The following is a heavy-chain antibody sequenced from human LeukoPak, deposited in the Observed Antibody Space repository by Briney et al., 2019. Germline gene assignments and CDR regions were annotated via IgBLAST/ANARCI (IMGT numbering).Heavy chain of an antibody. Sequence: GASVKVSCKASGYTFTGYYMHWVRQAPGQGLEWMGWTNPNSGGTNYAQKFQGRVTMTRDTSISTAYMELSRLRSDDTAVYYCARGSGSGSYYNFGDRVTLPGYNWFDPWGQGTLVTVSS. CDR2: TNPNSGGT. CDR3: ARGSGSGSYYNFGDRVTLPGYNWFDP. J-gene: IGHJ5*02. D-gene: IGHD3-10*01. CDR1: GYTFTGYY. V-gene: IGHV1-2*02.